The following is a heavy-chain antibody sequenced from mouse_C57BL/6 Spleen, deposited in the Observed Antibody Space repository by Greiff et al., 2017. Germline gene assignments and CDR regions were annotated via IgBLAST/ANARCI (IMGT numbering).Heavy chain of an antibody. V-gene: IGHV5-6*02. Sequence: DVKLVESGGDLVKPGGSLKLSCAASGFTFSSYGMSWVRQTPDKRLEWVATISSGGSYTYHPASVKGRFTISRDHAKNTLYLQMSSLKSEDTARYYCARQGYYGRYWYFDVWGTGTTVTVSS. CDR1: GFTFSSYG. CDR2: ISSGGSYT. J-gene: IGHJ1*03. CDR3: ARQGYYGRYWYFDV. D-gene: IGHD1-1*01.